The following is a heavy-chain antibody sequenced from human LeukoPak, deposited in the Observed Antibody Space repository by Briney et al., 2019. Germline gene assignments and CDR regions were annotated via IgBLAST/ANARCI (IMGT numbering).Heavy chain of an antibody. Sequence: SETLSLTCAVYGGSFSGYYWSWIRQPPGKGLEWIGEINHSGSTNYNPSLKSRVTISVDTSKNQFPLKLSSVTAADTAVYYCARGARWTTVTGYYYYMDVWGKGTTVTVSS. CDR2: INHSGST. V-gene: IGHV4-34*01. J-gene: IGHJ6*03. CDR1: GGSFSGYY. CDR3: ARGARWTTVTGYYYYMDV. D-gene: IGHD4-11*01.